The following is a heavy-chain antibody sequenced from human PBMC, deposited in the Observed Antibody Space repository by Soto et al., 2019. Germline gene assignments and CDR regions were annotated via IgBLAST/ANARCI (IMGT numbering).Heavy chain of an antibody. Sequence: QVQLVESGGGVVQPGRSLRLSCAASGFTFSSYGMHWVRQAPGKGLEWVAIISYDGINKYYANSVKGRFTISRDNSKNTLYLQMNSLTAEDTAVYYCAKSMSNWNDGFFDYWGQGTLVTVSS. CDR1: GFTFSSYG. D-gene: IGHD1-1*01. V-gene: IGHV3-30*18. CDR2: ISYDGINK. J-gene: IGHJ4*02. CDR3: AKSMSNWNDGFFDY.